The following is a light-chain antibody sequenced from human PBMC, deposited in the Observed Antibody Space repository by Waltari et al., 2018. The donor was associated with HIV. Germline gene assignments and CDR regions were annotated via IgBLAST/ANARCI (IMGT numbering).Light chain of an antibody. Sequence: SSELTPDPAVSVALGQTVKITCQGDNRRTYYVSWYQQKPGQAPVLVSYGKNKRPPEIPDRFSSSASRNTASLTITGAQAEDEADYYCKTRDRSGNLYVFGTGTTVTVL. J-gene: IGLJ1*01. CDR1: NRRTYY. CDR3: KTRDRSGNLYV. CDR2: GKN. V-gene: IGLV3-19*01.